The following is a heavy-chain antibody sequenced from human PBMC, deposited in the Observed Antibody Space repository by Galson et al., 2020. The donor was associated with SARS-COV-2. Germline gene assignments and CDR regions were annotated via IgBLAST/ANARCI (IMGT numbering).Heavy chain of an antibody. CDR2: ISGSGGST. J-gene: IGHJ4*02. D-gene: IGHD2-2*01. V-gene: IGHV3-23*01. Sequence: GESLKISCAASGFTFSSYAMSWVRQAPGKGLEWVSAISGSGGSTYYADSVKGRFTISRDNSKNTLYLQMNSLRAEDTAVYYCAKVGCSSTSCQSSYFDYWGQGTLVAVSS. CDR1: GFTFSSYA. CDR3: AKVGCSSTSCQSSYFDY.